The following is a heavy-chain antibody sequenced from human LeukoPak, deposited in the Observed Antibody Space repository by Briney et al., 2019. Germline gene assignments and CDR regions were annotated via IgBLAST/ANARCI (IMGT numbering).Heavy chain of an antibody. CDR1: GFTFSSYG. D-gene: IGHD3-22*01. CDR3: ANPGSNYDSSGYY. V-gene: IGHV3-30*02. Sequence: GGSLRLSCAASGFTFSSYGMHWVRQAPGKGLEWVSFIRYDGNNKYYVDSVKGRFAISRDNSKNTLYLQMNSLRAEDTAVYYCANPGSNYDSSGYYWGQGTLVTVSS. J-gene: IGHJ4*02. CDR2: IRYDGNNK.